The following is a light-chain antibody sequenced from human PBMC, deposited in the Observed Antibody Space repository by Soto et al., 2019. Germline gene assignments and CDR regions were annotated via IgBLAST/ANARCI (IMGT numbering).Light chain of an antibody. CDR2: KPS. V-gene: IGKV1-5*03. J-gene: IGKJ4*01. Sequence: DIQMTQSPSTRSASVGDSVTITCPASQSISPWLAWYQQKPGKAPTLLIYKPSSQAGGVPSRFIGSRSGTDFHITISSLQPDDFGPYYCQQYNTYPLTFGGGTTVAIK. CDR1: QSISPW. CDR3: QQYNTYPLT.